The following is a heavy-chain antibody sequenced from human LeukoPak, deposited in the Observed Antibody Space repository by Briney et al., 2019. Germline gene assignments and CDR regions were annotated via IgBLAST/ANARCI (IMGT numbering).Heavy chain of an antibody. CDR1: GFTVSTYY. V-gene: IGHV3-53*01. D-gene: IGHD2-2*01. CDR3: ARGLGYCTSTTCLLPFDY. Sequence: GGSLRLSCAASGFTVSTYYMTWVRQAPGKGLECVSVIYSGGSTYYADPVKGRFTVSRDNSKNTLYLQMNSLRAEDTAMYYCARGLGYCTSTTCLLPFDYWGQGTLVTVSS. J-gene: IGHJ4*02. CDR2: IYSGGST.